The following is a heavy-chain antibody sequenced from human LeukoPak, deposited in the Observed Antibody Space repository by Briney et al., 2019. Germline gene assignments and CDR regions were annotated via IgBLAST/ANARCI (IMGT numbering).Heavy chain of an antibody. J-gene: IGHJ4*02. CDR3: ASNCDSSGYYIDY. D-gene: IGHD3-22*01. V-gene: IGHV3-30-3*01. Sequence: GGSLRLSCAASGFTFSSYAMHWVRQAPGKGLEWVAVISYDGSNKYYADSVKGRFTISRDNSKNTLYLQMNSLRAEDTAVYYCASNCDSSGYYIDYWGQGTLVTVSS. CDR1: GFTFSSYA. CDR2: ISYDGSNK.